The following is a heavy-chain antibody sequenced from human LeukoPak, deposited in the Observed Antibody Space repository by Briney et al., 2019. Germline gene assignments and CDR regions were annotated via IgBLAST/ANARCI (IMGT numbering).Heavy chain of an antibody. CDR2: INPNSGGT. J-gene: IGHJ4*02. CDR1: GGTFSSYA. Sequence: GASVKVSCKASGGTFSSYAISWVRQAPGQGLEWMGWINPNSGGTNYAQKFQGRVTMTRDTSISTAYMELSRLRSDDTAVYYCASGIQLWSTEDYWDQGTLVTVSS. V-gene: IGHV1-2*02. D-gene: IGHD5-18*01. CDR3: ASGIQLWSTEDY.